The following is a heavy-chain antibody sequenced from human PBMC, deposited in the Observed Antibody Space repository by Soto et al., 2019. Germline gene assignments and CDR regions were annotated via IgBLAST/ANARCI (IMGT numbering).Heavy chain of an antibody. D-gene: IGHD1-1*01. CDR1: GDSVSSNSAG. CDR2: TYYRSKWYF. CDR3: ARGSWDDVSGHYYMDV. V-gene: IGHV6-1*01. J-gene: IGHJ6*03. Sequence: QVQLQLSGPGLVTPSQTLSLTCAISGDSVSSNSAGWNWIRQTPSRGLEWLGRTYYRSKWYFNYAVSVESRITFTPDTSKNQFTLQLSSVTPDDTAVYYCARGSWDDVSGHYYMDVWGKGTTVTVSS.